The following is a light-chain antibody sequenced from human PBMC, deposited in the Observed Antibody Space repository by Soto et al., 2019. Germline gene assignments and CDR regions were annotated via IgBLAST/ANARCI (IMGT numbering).Light chain of an antibody. CDR2: CAS. CDR1: QSVSSSY. V-gene: IGKV3-20*01. Sequence: EIVLTQSPGTLSLSPGERATLSCRASQSVSSSYLAWYQQKPGQAPRLLIYCASSRATGIPDRFSGSGSGTDFTLTISRLEPEDIAVYYCQQDGSSGWTFGQGTHVEIK. CDR3: QQDGSSGWT. J-gene: IGKJ1*01.